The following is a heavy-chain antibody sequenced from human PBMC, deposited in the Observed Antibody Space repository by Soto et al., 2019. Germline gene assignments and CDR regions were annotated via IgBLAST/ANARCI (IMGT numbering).Heavy chain of an antibody. CDR3: ARVPYYCGGDCYPYYYYYGMDV. D-gene: IGHD2-21*02. CDR1: GYSFTSYW. CDR2: IYPGDSDT. Sequence: PGESLKISCKGSGYSFTSYWIGWVRQMPGKGLEWMGIIYPGDSDTRYSPSFQGQVTISADKSISTAYLQWSSLKASDTAMYYWARVPYYCGGDCYPYYYYYGMDVWGQGTTVTVSS. J-gene: IGHJ6*02. V-gene: IGHV5-51*01.